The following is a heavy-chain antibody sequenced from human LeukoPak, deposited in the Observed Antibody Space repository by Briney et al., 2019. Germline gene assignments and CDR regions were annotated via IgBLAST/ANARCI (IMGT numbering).Heavy chain of an antibody. J-gene: IGHJ4*02. D-gene: IGHD3-9*01. CDR3: ARESNDFLTGYYDY. Sequence: GGSLRLSCAASGFTFSTYDFHWVRQATGKGLEWVSAIGTVGDTHYPGSVKGRFTISRENVKNSVYLQMDSLRAGDTAVYYCARESNDFLTGYYDYWGQGILVTVSS. CDR2: IGTVGDT. V-gene: IGHV3-13*01. CDR1: GFTFSTYD.